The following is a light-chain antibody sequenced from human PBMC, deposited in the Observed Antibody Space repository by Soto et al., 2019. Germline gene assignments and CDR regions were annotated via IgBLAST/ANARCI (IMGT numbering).Light chain of an antibody. CDR2: AAS. Sequence: IQLTQSPSSLSASVGDRVTLTCRASQGISTNFVWYQQKPGKAPKLLIYAASILQGGVPSRFSGSVSGTDFTLTISSLQPEDFATYFCQQLTSYPLTFGGGTKVDI. J-gene: IGKJ4*01. CDR3: QQLTSYPLT. V-gene: IGKV1-9*01. CDR1: QGISTN.